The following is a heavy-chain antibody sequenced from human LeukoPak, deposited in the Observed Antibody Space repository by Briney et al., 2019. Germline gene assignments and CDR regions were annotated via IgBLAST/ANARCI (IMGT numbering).Heavy chain of an antibody. D-gene: IGHD3-22*01. CDR3: ARYDSSGYSIEY. CDR1: GGSFSGYY. J-gene: IGHJ4*02. V-gene: IGHV4-34*01. CDR2: INHSGST. Sequence: SETLSLTCAVYGGSFSGYYWSWIRQPPGKGLEWIGEINHSGSTNYNPSLKSRVTISVDTSKNQFSLKLSSVTAADTAVYYCARYDSSGYSIEYWGQGTQVTVAS.